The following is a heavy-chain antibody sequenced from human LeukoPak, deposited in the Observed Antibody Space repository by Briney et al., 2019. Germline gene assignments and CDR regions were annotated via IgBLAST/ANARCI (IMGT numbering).Heavy chain of an antibody. J-gene: IGHJ1*01. CDR3: AKGDFSSLAVAAEYFQH. CDR1: GFTFSSYW. CDR2: ISGSGGST. V-gene: IGHV3-23*01. D-gene: IGHD6-19*01. Sequence: QPGGSLRLSCAAAGFTFSSYWMHWVRQAPGKGLEWVSAISGSGGSTYYADSVKGRFTISRDNSKNTLYLQMNSLRAEDTAVYYCAKGDFSSLAVAAEYFQHWGQGTLVTVSS.